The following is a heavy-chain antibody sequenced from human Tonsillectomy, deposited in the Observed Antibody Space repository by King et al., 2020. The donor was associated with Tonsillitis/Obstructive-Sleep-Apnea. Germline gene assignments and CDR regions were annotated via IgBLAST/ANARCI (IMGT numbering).Heavy chain of an antibody. V-gene: IGHV4-39*01. CDR3: ARQSPLYCNNTSCTDAFDI. CDR1: GGSISSSSYY. Sequence: LQLQESGPGLVKPSETLSLTCTVSGGSISSSSYYWGWIRQPPGKGLEWIGNIYYSGSTYYNPSLKSRVTISVDTSKNQFSLKLSSVTAADTTVYYCARQSPLYCNNTSCTDAFDIWGQGTMVTVSS. J-gene: IGHJ3*02. CDR2: IYYSGST. D-gene: IGHD2-2*01.